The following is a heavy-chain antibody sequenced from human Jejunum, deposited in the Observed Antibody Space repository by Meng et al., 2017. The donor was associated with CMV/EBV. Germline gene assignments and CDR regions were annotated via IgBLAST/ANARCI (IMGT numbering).Heavy chain of an antibody. CDR2: ISTYDGKP. CDR1: GYSFTNNG. V-gene: IGHV1-18*01. CDR3: ARRIAAIGPLYYFDS. Sequence: GYSFTNNGIGWVRQAPGQGLEWMGWISTYDGKPDYAQNLQGRVTMTMDTSMNTANMELGSLTSDDTAVYFCARRIAAIGPLYYFDSWGQGTLVTVSS. J-gene: IGHJ4*02. D-gene: IGHD6-13*01.